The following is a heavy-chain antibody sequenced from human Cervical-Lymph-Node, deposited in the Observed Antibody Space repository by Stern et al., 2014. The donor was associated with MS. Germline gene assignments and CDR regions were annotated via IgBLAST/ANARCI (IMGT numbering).Heavy chain of an antibody. Sequence: QVQLVQSGSELKKPGASVKVSCKASGYNLTTFAINWVRQAPGQGLEWMGWINTKTGNPTFAQGFTGWFVFSLDASINTAYLQIISLKAEDSAVYYCATWGAGSSPPLFYGGQGTLVTVSS. V-gene: IGHV7-4-1*02. J-gene: IGHJ4*02. D-gene: IGHD6-6*01. CDR1: GYNLTTFA. CDR3: ATWGAGSSPPLFY. CDR2: INTKTGNP.